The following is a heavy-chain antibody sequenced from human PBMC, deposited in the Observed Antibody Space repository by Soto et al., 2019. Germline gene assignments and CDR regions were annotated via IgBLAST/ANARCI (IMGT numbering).Heavy chain of an antibody. Sequence: PGGSLRLSCAASGFAFSSYAMSWVRQAPGKGLDWVSAISSGGHYTYHADSVRGRFTISRDNSKNMLYLQMNSLRAEDTAVYYCARRGVTTPGYYYYYYMDVWGKGTTVTVSS. V-gene: IGHV3-23*01. CDR2: ISSGGHYT. D-gene: IGHD5-18*01. CDR3: ARRGVTTPGYYYYYYMDV. J-gene: IGHJ6*03. CDR1: GFAFSSYA.